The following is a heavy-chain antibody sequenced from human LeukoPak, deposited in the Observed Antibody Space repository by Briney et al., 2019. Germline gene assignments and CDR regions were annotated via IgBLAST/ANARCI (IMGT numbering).Heavy chain of an antibody. CDR1: GFTFSSYG. CDR2: ISGSGGST. J-gene: IGHJ4*02. CDR3: AKDGGIEVAAHGY. V-gene: IGHV3-23*01. Sequence: QAGGSLRLSCAASGFTFSSYGMSWVRQAPGKGLEWVSAISGSGGSTYYADSVKGRFTISRDNSKNTLYLQMNSLRDEDTAVYYCAKDGGIEVAAHGYWGQGTLVTVSS. D-gene: IGHD6-19*01.